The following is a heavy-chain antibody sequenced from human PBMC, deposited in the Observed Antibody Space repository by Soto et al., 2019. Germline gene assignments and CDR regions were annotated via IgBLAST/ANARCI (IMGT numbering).Heavy chain of an antibody. CDR2: ISPVTGGT. Sequence: QVQLVQSGAEVKKPGASVKVSCKASGYTFTGHYTHWVRQAPGQGPEWMGEISPVTGGTKYAQKFQGRVTMTRDTSITTVYMELNNLSPDDTAVYYCGRGRSGELVVFYWGQGTLVSVSS. J-gene: IGHJ4*02. V-gene: IGHV1-2*02. CDR3: GRGRSGELVVFY. D-gene: IGHD1-7*01. CDR1: GYTFTGHY.